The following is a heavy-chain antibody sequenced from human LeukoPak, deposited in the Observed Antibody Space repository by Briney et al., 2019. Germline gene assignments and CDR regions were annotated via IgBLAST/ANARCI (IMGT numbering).Heavy chain of an antibody. CDR3: ARNMGDY. CDR2: INQAGTEK. CDR1: GFTFSTYW. Sequence: PGGSLRLSCAASGFTFSTYWMTWVRQAPGKGLEWVANINQAGTEKNYVDSVKGRFTISRDNAKNSLYPQMNSLRAEDTAVYYCARNMGDYWGQGTLVTVSS. V-gene: IGHV3-7*04. D-gene: IGHD2/OR15-2a*01. J-gene: IGHJ4*02.